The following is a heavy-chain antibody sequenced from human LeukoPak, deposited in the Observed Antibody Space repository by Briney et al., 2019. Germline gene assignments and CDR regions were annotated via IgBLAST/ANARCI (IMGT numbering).Heavy chain of an antibody. J-gene: IGHJ4*02. Sequence: GGSLRLSCAASGFTFSNYGMNWVRQAPGKGLEWVSGITSSGITYYADSVRGRFTISRDNSKNTLYLQMNSLRAEDTAVYYCATDDILTGYFVYWGQGTLVTVSS. V-gene: IGHV3-23*01. CDR3: ATDDILTGYFVY. CDR1: GFTFSNYG. CDR2: ITSSGIT. D-gene: IGHD3-9*01.